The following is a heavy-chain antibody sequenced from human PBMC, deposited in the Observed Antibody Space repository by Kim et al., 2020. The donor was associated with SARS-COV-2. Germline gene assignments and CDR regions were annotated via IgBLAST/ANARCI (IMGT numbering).Heavy chain of an antibody. CDR1: GGSISSYY. V-gene: IGHV4-4*07. D-gene: IGHD2-2*02. J-gene: IGHJ4*02. Sequence: SETLSLTCTVSGGSISSYYWSWIRQPAGKGLEWIGRIYTSGSTNYNPSLKSRVTMSVDTSKNQFSLKLSSVTAADTAVYYCARLTYCSSTSCYRSDYWGQGTLVTVSS. CDR3: ARLTYCSSTSCYRSDY. CDR2: IYTSGST.